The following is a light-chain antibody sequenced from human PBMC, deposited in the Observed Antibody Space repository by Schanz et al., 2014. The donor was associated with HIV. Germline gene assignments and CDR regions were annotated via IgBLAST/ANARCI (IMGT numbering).Light chain of an antibody. CDR2: GNN. Sequence: QSVLTQPPSVSGAPRQRVTISCTGSTSNIGAGYDVHWYQQLPGTAPKLLIYGNNNRPSGVPDRFSGSKSATSASLAITGLQAEDEADYYCQSFDKSLTASVFGGGTKLTVL. V-gene: IGLV1-40*01. J-gene: IGLJ3*02. CDR1: TSNIGAGYD. CDR3: QSFDKSLTASV.